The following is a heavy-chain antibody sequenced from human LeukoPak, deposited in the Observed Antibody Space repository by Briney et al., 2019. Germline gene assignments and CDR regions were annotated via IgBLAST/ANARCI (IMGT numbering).Heavy chain of an antibody. CDR1: EFSVGSNY. Sequence: GGSLRLSCAASEFSVGSNYMTWVRQAPGKWLEWVSAISGSGGSTYYADSVKGRFTISRDNSKNTLYLQMNSLRAEDTAVYYCAKDLLEQWLVPNWFDPWGQGTLVTVSS. J-gene: IGHJ5*02. V-gene: IGHV3-23*01. D-gene: IGHD6-19*01. CDR3: AKDLLEQWLVPNWFDP. CDR2: ISGSGGST.